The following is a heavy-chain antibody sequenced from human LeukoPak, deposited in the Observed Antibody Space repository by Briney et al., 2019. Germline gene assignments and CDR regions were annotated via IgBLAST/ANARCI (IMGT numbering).Heavy chain of an antibody. CDR1: GGSISSYY. V-gene: IGHV4-59*01. CDR2: IYYSGST. J-gene: IGHJ4*02. CDR3: AAGAPRSSWYFDY. Sequence: SETLSLTCTVSGGSISSYYWSWIRQPPGKGLEWIGYIYYSGSTNYNPSLKSRVTISVDTSKNQFSLKLSSVTAADTAVYYCAAGAPRSSWYFDYWGQGTLVTVSS. D-gene: IGHD6-13*01.